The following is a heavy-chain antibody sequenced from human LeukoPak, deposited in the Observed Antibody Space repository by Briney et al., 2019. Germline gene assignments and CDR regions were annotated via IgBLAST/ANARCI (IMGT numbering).Heavy chain of an antibody. V-gene: IGHV3-30-3*01. D-gene: IGHD3-22*01. CDR1: GFTFSSYA. Sequence: PGGSLRVSCAASGFTFSSYAMHWVRQAPGKGLEWVAVISYDGSNKYHADSVKGRFTISRDNSKNTLYLQMNSLRAEDTAVYYCAREGYDSSGRLWFDPWGQGTLVTVSS. J-gene: IGHJ5*02. CDR3: AREGYDSSGRLWFDP. CDR2: ISYDGSNK.